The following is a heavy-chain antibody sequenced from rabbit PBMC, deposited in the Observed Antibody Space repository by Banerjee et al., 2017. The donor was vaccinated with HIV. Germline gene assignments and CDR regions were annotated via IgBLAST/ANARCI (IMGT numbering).Heavy chain of an antibody. CDR1: GFAISSSYY. CDR2: IDAGSSGST. CDR3: ARAAGYAGYGFATGFNL. Sequence: QEQLVESGGGLVQPEGSLTLTCKASGFAISSSYYMCWVRQAPGKGLEWIGYIDAGSSGSTAYASWAKGRFTISKTSSTTVTLQMTSLTAADTATYFCARAAGYAGYGFATGFNLWGQGTLVTVS. D-gene: IGHD6-1*01. J-gene: IGHJ4*01. V-gene: IGHV1S45*01.